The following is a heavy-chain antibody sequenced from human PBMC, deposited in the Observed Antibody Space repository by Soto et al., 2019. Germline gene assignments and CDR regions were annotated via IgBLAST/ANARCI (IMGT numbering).Heavy chain of an antibody. CDR2: ISYDGSNK. V-gene: IGHV3-30-3*01. CDR1: GFTFSRYA. D-gene: IGHD2-2*01. J-gene: IGHJ1*01. CDR3: ARGEYQLLVYFQH. Sequence: GGSLRLSCAASGFTFSRYAMHWVRQAPGKGLEWVAVISYDGSNKYYADSVKGRFTISRDNSKNTLYLQMNSLRAEDTAVYYCARGEYQLLVYFQHWGQGTLVTVSS.